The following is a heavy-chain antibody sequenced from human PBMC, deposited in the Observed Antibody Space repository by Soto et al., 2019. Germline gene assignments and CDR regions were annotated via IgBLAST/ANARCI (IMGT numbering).Heavy chain of an antibody. J-gene: IGHJ4*02. D-gene: IGHD1-26*01. Sequence: ASVKVSCKASGYTFTSYYMHWVRQAPGQGLEWMGIINPSGGTTSYAQKFQGRVTMTRDTSTSTVHMELSSLRSEDTAVYYCARGGEWELEADYFDYWGQGTLVTVSS. CDR3: ARGGEWELEADYFDY. V-gene: IGHV1-46*01. CDR2: INPSGGTT. CDR1: GYTFTSYY.